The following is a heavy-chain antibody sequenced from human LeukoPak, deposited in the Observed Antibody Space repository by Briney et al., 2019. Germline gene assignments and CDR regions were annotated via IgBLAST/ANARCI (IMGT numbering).Heavy chain of an antibody. CDR3: AKGSGSHYIAIFDY. CDR2: ISGSGGST. V-gene: IGHV3-23*01. Sequence: GGSLRLSCAASGFTFSSYAMSWVRQAPGKGLEWVSAISGSGGSTYYADSVKGRFTIFRDNSKNTLYLQMNSLRAEDTAVYYCAKGSGSHYIAIFDYWGQGTLVTVSS. CDR1: GFTFSSYA. D-gene: IGHD1-26*01. J-gene: IGHJ4*02.